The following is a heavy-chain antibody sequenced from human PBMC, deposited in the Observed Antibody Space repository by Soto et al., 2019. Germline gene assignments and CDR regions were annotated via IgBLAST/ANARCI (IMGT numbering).Heavy chain of an antibody. CDR3: ARSLGYSSSGIDY. Sequence: QMQLVQSGAEVKKTGSSVKVSCKASGYTFTYRYLHWVRQAPGQALEWMGWITPFNGNTNYAQKFQDRVTITRDRSMSTAYMELSSLRSEDTAMYYCARSLGYSSSGIDYWGQGTLVTVSS. CDR1: GYTFTYRY. V-gene: IGHV1-45*02. CDR2: ITPFNGNT. J-gene: IGHJ4*02. D-gene: IGHD6-6*01.